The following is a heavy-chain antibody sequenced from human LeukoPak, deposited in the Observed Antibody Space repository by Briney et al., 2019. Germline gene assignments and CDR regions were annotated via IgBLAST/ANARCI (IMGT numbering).Heavy chain of an antibody. CDR1: GFTFSDYY. Sequence: PGGSLRLSCAASGFTFSDYYMSWIRQAPGKGLEWVSYISSSGSTIYYADSVKGRFTISRDNAKNSLYLQMNSLRADDTAVYYCARLSYDSGTHYTCYEYWGQGTLVTVSS. J-gene: IGHJ4*02. CDR3: ARLSYDSGTHYTCYEY. CDR2: ISSSGSTI. D-gene: IGHD3-10*01. V-gene: IGHV3-11*04.